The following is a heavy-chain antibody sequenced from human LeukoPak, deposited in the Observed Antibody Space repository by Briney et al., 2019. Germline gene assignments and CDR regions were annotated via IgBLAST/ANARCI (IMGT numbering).Heavy chain of an antibody. CDR1: GISFSSYG. Sequence: GGSLRLSCAASGISFSSYGMHWVRQAPGKGLKWVAFIQYDGSNKYYADSVKGRFTISRDNSKNTLDLQMNSLRAEDTAVYYCAKGLCPQPWGQGTLVTVSS. CDR2: IQYDGSNK. J-gene: IGHJ5*02. CDR3: AKGLCPQP. V-gene: IGHV3-30*02. D-gene: IGHD2/OR15-2a*01.